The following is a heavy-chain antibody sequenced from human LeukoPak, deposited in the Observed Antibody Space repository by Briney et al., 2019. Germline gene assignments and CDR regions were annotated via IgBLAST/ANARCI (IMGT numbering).Heavy chain of an antibody. CDR2: ISSNGGST. D-gene: IGHD2-15*01. J-gene: IGHJ4*02. CDR1: GFTFSSYA. CDR3: ARGHKGIFDY. V-gene: IGHV3-64*01. Sequence: GGSLRLSCAASGFTFSSYAMHWVRQAPGKGLEYVSAISSNGGSTYYANSVKGGFTISRDNSKNTLYLQMGSLRAEDMAVYYCARGHKGIFDYWGQGTLVTVSS.